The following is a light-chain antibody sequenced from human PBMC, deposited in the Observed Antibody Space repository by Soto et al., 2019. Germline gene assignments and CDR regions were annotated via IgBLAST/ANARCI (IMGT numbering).Light chain of an antibody. J-gene: IGLJ1*01. Sequence: QSALTQPASVSGSPGQSITISCTGTSSDVGGYNYVSWYQQHPGKAPKLMIYAVTDRPSGVSSRFSGSKSGNTASLTVSGLQAEDEADSYCSSYTSSSTLFGTGTKLTVL. CDR3: SSYTSSSTL. CDR2: AVT. CDR1: SSDVGGYNY. V-gene: IGLV2-14*01.